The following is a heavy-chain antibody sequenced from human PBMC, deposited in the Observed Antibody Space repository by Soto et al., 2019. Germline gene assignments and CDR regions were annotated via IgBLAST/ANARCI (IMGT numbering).Heavy chain of an antibody. J-gene: IGHJ4*02. CDR3: ARSPSLIRFLEWFNFDY. D-gene: IGHD3-3*01. CDR2: IYSSGST. V-gene: IGHV4-59*01. CDR1: GGSISSYY. Sequence: SETLSLTCTVSGGSISSYYWSWIRQPPGKGLEWIAYIYSSGSTNYNPSLKSRVTISVDTSKNQFSLKLSSVTAADTAVYYCARSPSLIRFLEWFNFDYWGQGTLVTVSS.